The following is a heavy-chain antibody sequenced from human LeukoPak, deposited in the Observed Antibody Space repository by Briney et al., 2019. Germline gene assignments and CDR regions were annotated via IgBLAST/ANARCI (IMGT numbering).Heavy chain of an antibody. CDR3: ARGPPPDFDY. Sequence: SQTLSLTCTVSGGSISSGSYYWSWIRQPAGKGLEWIGYIYYSGSTNYNPSLKSRVTISVDTSKNQFSLKLSSVTAADTAVYYCARGPPPDFDYWGRGTLVTVSS. CDR2: IYYSGST. V-gene: IGHV4-61*09. CDR1: GGSISSGSYY. J-gene: IGHJ4*02.